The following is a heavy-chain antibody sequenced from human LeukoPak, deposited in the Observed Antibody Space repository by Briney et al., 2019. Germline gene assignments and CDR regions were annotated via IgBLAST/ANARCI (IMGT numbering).Heavy chain of an antibody. Sequence: ASVKVSCKTSGYTFTDYYMHWVRQAPGQGLEWMGWISAYNGNTNYAQKLQGRVTMTTDTSTSTAYMELRSLRSDDTAVYYCARDQGIAVAGTLVDYWGQGTLVTVSS. CDR2: ISAYNGNT. CDR1: GYTFTDYY. D-gene: IGHD6-19*01. CDR3: ARDQGIAVAGTLVDY. J-gene: IGHJ4*02. V-gene: IGHV1-18*04.